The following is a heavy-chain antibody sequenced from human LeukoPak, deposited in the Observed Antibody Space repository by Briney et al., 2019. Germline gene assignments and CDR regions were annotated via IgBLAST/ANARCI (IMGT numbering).Heavy chain of an antibody. Sequence: GGSLRLSCAASGFTVNTHYMSWVRQAPGKGVEWGSVMYNDGTTYYTAAVKGRFLFSRDNGKNMLFLQMDSLRPADTAVYYCARGVSASGSFDSWGQGTLVTVSS. CDR3: ARGVSASGSFDS. D-gene: IGHD3-10*01. CDR1: GFTVNTHY. J-gene: IGHJ4*02. V-gene: IGHV3-66*01. CDR2: MYNDGTT.